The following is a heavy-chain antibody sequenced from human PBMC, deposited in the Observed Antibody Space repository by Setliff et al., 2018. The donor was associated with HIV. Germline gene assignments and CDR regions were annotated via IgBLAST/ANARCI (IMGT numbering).Heavy chain of an antibody. CDR3: ARGGRSTVATWAWFDP. CDR1: GGSISSYY. CDR2: IYYSGST. J-gene: IGHJ5*02. V-gene: IGHV4-59*08. Sequence: WETLSLTCTVSGGSISSYYWSWIRQPPGKGLEWIGYIYYSGSTNYNPSLKSRVTISVDTSKNQFSLKLSSVTAADTAVYYCARGGRSTVATWAWFDPWGQGTLVTVSS. D-gene: IGHD4-4*01.